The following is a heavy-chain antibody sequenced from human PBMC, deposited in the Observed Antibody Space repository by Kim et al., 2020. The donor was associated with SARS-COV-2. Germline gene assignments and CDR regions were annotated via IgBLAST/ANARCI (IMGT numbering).Heavy chain of an antibody. V-gene: IGHV3-11*06. Sequence: KGRCTISRDNAKNSLYLQMNSLRAEDTAVYYCARDTANWNYVGYYYGMDVWGQGTTVTVSS. J-gene: IGHJ6*02. D-gene: IGHD1-7*01. CDR3: ARDTANWNYVGYYYGMDV.